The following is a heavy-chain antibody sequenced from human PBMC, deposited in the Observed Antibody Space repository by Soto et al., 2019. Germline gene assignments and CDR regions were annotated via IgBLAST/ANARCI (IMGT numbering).Heavy chain of an antibody. CDR1: GYTFTDFG. V-gene: IGHV1-18*01. CDR2: ISAYYGST. Sequence: ASVKVSCKASGYTFTDFGLIWVRQAPGRGPEWMGWISAYYGSTNYAQKFQDRVTMTRDTSTNTVYMELRSLRSDDTAMYYCAREMPGYCSNSACLPGYWGQGTQVTVSS. J-gene: IGHJ4*02. CDR3: AREMPGYCSNSACLPGY. D-gene: IGHD2-2*03.